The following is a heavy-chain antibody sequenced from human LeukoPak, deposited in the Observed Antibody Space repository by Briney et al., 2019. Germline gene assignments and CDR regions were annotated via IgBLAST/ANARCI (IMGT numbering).Heavy chain of an antibody. J-gene: IGHJ4*02. D-gene: IGHD3-22*01. CDR3: ARERRYYDSSGYTRALDY. CDR2: IYYSGST. CDR1: GGSISSYY. V-gene: IGHV4-59*01. Sequence: ETLSLTCTVSGGSISSYYWSWIRQPPGKGLEWIGYIYYSGSTNYNPSLKSRVTISVDTSKNQFSLKLSSVTAADTAVYYCARERRYYDSSGYTRALDYWGQGTLATVSS.